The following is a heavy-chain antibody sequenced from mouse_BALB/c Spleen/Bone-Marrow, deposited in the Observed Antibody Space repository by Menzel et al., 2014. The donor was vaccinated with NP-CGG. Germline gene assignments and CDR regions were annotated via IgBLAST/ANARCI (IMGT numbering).Heavy chain of an antibody. CDR3: ARSQFYGNSFDY. D-gene: IGHD2-1*01. V-gene: IGHV5-17*02. Sequence: EVNVVESGGGLVQPGGSRKLSCAASGFTFSNFGMHWVRQAPEKGLEWVAFISTGGTNIYYADTFKGRFTISRDNPKNTLFLQMTSLRSEDAAIYFCARSQFYGNSFDYWGQGTTLTVSS. J-gene: IGHJ2*01. CDR2: ISTGGTNI. CDR1: GFTFSNFG.